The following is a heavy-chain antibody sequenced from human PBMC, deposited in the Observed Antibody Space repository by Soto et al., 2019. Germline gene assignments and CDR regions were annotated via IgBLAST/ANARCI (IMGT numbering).Heavy chain of an antibody. D-gene: IGHD4-17*01. Sequence: GASVKVSCKASGYTFTSYYMHWVRQAPGQGPEWMGIINSVGGSTNYARKFQDRVTLTRDTSTSTVYMEVNSLTADDTAVYYCARGGPSTVHYYFDHWGQGIVVTVSS. V-gene: IGHV1-46*01. CDR1: GYTFTSYY. J-gene: IGHJ4*02. CDR2: INSVGGST. CDR3: ARGGPSTVHYYFDH.